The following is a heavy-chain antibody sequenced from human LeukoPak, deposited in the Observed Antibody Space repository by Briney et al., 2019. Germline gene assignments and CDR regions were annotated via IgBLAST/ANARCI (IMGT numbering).Heavy chain of an antibody. J-gene: IGHJ4*02. CDR2: ISGGGGST. Sequence: GGALRLSCAASVFTFSSSARSWVVQAPGKGRDGLSTISGGGGSTYYAGSVKGRFTIYRDNSKNTLYLHMKSLRAEDTAVYYCAKGSGWLLPQYFDFWGQGTLVTVSS. CDR1: VFTFSSSA. CDR3: AKGSGWLLPQYFDF. V-gene: IGHV3-23*01. D-gene: IGHD2-21*01.